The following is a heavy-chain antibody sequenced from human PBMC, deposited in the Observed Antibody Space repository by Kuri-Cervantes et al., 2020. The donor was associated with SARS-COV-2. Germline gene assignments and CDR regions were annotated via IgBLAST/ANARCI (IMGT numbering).Heavy chain of an antibody. Sequence: GESLKISCAASGFTFSSYSMNWVRQAPGKGLEWVSYISSSSGTIYYADSVKGRFTISRDNSKNTLYLQMNSLRAEDTAVYYCAKDRGYSYGQPDAFDIWGQGTMVTVSS. CDR1: GFTFSSYS. CDR2: ISSSSGTI. D-gene: IGHD5-18*01. J-gene: IGHJ3*02. CDR3: AKDRGYSYGQPDAFDI. V-gene: IGHV3-48*01.